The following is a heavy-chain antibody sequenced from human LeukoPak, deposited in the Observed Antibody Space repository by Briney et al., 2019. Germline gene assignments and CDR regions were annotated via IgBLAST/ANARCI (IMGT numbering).Heavy chain of an antibody. CDR2: ISAYNGNT. CDR1: GYTFTSYG. D-gene: IGHD6-13*01. J-gene: IGHJ5*02. Sequence: ASVKVSCKASGYTFTSYGISWVRQAPGQGLEWMGWISAYNGNTNYAQKLQGRVTMTTDTSTSTAYMELSSLRSEDTAVYYCARGHSSSWGLQDRPYNWFDPWGQGTLVTVSS. CDR3: ARGHSSSWGLQDRPYNWFDP. V-gene: IGHV1-18*01.